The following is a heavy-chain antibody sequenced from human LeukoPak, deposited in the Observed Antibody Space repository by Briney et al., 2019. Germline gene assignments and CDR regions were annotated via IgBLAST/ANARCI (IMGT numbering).Heavy chain of an antibody. V-gene: IGHV3-9*01. CDR3: ARGGHCSNPSCVVFDP. D-gene: IGHD2-2*01. J-gene: IGHJ5*02. Sequence: GRSLRLSCAASGFTFGDYAMHWVRQAPGKGLEWVSGISWNSGSIGYADSVKGRFTISRDNAKNSLFLQMNSLRAEDTAVYYCARGGHCSNPSCVVFDPWGQGTLVTVSS. CDR1: GFTFGDYA. CDR2: ISWNSGSI.